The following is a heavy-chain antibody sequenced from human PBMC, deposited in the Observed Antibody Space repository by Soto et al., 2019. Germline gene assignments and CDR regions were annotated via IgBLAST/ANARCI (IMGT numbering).Heavy chain of an antibody. CDR1: GFTFDDYA. CDR3: AKDTGSGSYNWFDP. D-gene: IGHD3-10*01. J-gene: IGHJ5*02. CDR2: ISWNSGSI. V-gene: IGHV3-9*01. Sequence: GGSLRLSCAASGFTFDDYAMHWVRQAPGKGLEWVSGISWNSGSIGYADSVKGRFTISRDNAKNSLYLQMNSLRAEDTALYSCAKDTGSGSYNWFDPWRQGTLVTVSS.